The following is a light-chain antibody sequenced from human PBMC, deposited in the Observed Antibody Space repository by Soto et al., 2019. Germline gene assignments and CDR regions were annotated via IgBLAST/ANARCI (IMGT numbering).Light chain of an antibody. CDR3: QQYHDSSWT. Sequence: DIHMTQSPSTLSASVGDRVTITCRASQSISVWLAWYHQKPGKAPNLLIYKTSSLETGVPSRFSGSGSGTEFTLTISRLQPDDFATYYCQQYHDSSWTFGQGTKVEIK. J-gene: IGKJ1*01. V-gene: IGKV1-5*03. CDR2: KTS. CDR1: QSISVW.